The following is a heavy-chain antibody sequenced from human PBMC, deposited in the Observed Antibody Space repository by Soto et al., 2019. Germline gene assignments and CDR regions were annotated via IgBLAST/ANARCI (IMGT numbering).Heavy chain of an antibody. Sequence: PGESLKISCKGSGYSFTSYWIGWVRQMPGKGLEWMGIIYPGDSDTRYSPSFQGQVTISADKSISTAYLQWSSLKASDTAMYYCARQRCSGGSCYSRRGNHFDYWGQGPLVTVAS. V-gene: IGHV5-51*01. CDR3: ARQRCSGGSCYSRRGNHFDY. D-gene: IGHD2-15*01. CDR2: IYPGDSDT. CDR1: GYSFTSYW. J-gene: IGHJ4*02.